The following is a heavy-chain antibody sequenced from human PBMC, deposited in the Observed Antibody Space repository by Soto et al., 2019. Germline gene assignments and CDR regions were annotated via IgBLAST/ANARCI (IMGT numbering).Heavy chain of an antibody. V-gene: IGHV4-30-4*08. J-gene: IGHJ4*02. CDR1: GDSIRGGDYY. CDR2: VYSSGRT. Sequence: SETLSLTCTVTGDSIRGGDYYWAWIRQSPAEGLEWIGDVYSSGRTHYNPSLQSRLTVSVDTTLNQFSLNLTSVTVADSAVYFCGRVRRVVLHYSFDLWGPG. D-gene: IGHD2-15*01. CDR3: GRVRRVVLHYSFDL.